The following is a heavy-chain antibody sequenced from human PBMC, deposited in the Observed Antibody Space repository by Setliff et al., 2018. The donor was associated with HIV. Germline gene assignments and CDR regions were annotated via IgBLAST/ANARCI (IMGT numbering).Heavy chain of an antibody. V-gene: IGHV4-38-2*01. CDR2: FHHSGSA. J-gene: IGHJ3*02. D-gene: IGHD3-22*01. Sequence: SETLSLTCAVSGYSISTAYYWAWIRQSPGKGLEWIGGFHHSGSAHYNPSLKSRVTISGQTSKNQFSLTLTSVTAADTAIYYCARQGAGYYYDSSDYYTGNGFDMWGQGTMGTVS. CDR3: ARQGAGYYYDSSDYYTGNGFDM. CDR1: GYSISTAYY.